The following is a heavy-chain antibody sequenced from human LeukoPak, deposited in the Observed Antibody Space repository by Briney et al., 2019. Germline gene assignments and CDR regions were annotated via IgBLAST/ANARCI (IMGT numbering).Heavy chain of an antibody. Sequence: GGSLRLSCATSGFTFSSYWMSWVRQAPGKGLEWVANINQDGSEKYYVDSVKGRFTISRDNAKNSLYLQMNSLRAEDTAVFYCAREIDGYNRFDYWRQGTLVTVSS. CDR1: GFTFSSYW. V-gene: IGHV3-7*01. CDR2: INQDGSEK. CDR3: AREIDGYNRFDY. D-gene: IGHD5-24*01. J-gene: IGHJ4*02.